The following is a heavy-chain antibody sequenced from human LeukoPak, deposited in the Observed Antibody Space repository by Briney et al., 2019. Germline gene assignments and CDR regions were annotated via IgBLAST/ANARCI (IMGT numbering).Heavy chain of an antibody. V-gene: IGHV5-51*01. Sequence: PGESWNSSWEGSGYSSTTHWIAGARKLPGKGREWMGIINPADSDTRNGPSFVGQVTFSVDKSITTAYLQWNSLKASDTAIYFCACQSPRPLDPWGQGTLVTVSS. CDR1: GYSSTTHW. J-gene: IGHJ5*02. CDR3: ACQSPRPLDP. CDR2: INPADSDT.